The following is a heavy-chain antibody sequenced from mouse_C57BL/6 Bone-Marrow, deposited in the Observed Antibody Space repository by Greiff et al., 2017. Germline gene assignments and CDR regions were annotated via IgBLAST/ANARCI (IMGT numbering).Heavy chain of an antibody. CDR1: GYTFTSYG. V-gene: IGHV1-81*01. J-gene: IGHJ3*01. D-gene: IGHD2-3*01. Sequence: VQVVESGAELARPGASVKLSCKASGYTFTSYGISWVKQRTGQGLEWIGKIYPKSGNTYYNEKFKGKATLTAEKSSSTAYLELRRLTSEDSAVYFCACSNGGYYGFADWGQGTTVTVSA. CDR3: ACSNGGYYGFAD. CDR2: IYPKSGNT.